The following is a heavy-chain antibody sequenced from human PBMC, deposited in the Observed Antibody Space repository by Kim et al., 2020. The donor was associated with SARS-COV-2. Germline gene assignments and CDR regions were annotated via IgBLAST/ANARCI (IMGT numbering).Heavy chain of an antibody. CDR1: GFTFSDSA. CDR3: TRVPGTPLAFWDALD. J-gene: IGHJ3*02. Sequence: GGSLRLSCAASGFTFSDSAIHWVRQASGKGLEWVGRIRSKANTYATAYTASVKGRFTISRDDSKNTAYLQMNSLETEDTAVYFCTRVPGTPLAFWDALD. D-gene: IGHD1-1*01. V-gene: IGHV3-73*01. CDR2: IRSKANTYAT.